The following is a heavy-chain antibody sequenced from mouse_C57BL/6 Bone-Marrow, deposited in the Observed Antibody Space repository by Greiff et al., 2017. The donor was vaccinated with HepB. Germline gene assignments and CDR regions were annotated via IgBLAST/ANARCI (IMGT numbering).Heavy chain of an antibody. V-gene: IGHV1-15*01. CDR3: TREALDSSADY. CDR1: GYTFTDYE. Sequence: QVQLKESGAELVRPGASVTLSCKASGYTFTDYEMHWVKQTPVHGLEWIGAIDPETGGTAYNQKFKGKAILTADKSSSTAYMELRSLTSEDSAVYYCTREALDSSADYWGQGTTLTVSS. CDR2: IDPETGGT. J-gene: IGHJ2*01. D-gene: IGHD3-2*02.